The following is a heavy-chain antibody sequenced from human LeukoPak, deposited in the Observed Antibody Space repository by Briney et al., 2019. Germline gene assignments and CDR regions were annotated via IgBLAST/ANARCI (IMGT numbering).Heavy chain of an antibody. V-gene: IGHV1-18*01. CDR1: GYTFTSYG. CDR3: ARVPNYSSRYYYYYYMDV. CDR2: ISAYNGNT. J-gene: IGHJ6*03. D-gene: IGHD6-13*01. Sequence: GASVKVSCKASGYTFTSYGISWVRQAPGQGLEWMGWISAYNGNTNYAQKLQGRVTMTTDTSTSTAYMELRSLRSDDTAVYYCARVPNYSSRYYYYYYMDVWGKGTTVTVSS.